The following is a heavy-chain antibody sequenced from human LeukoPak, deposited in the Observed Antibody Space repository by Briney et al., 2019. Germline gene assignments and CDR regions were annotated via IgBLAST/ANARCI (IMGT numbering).Heavy chain of an antibody. CDR3: EVGEPLITPFDY. CDR1: GFAFSSYA. J-gene: IGHJ4*02. V-gene: IGHV3-23*01. D-gene: IGHD3-16*01. CDR2: ISGSGGST. Sequence: GGSLRLSCAASGFAFSSYAMSWVRQAPGKGLEWVSAISGSGGSTYYADSVKGRFTISRDNSKNTLYLQMNSLRAEDTAVYYCEVGEPLITPFDYWGQGTLVTVSS.